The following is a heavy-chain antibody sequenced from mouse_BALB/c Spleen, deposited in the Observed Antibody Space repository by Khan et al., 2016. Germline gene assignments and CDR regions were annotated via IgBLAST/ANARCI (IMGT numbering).Heavy chain of an antibody. CDR3: TNIYNGYYVYAY. D-gene: IGHD2-3*01. CDR1: GFIFSSYT. J-gene: IGHJ3*01. CDR2: ISSGGSYI. V-gene: IGHV5-6-4*01. Sequence: EVELVEPGGGLVKPGGSLKLSCAASGFIFSSYTMSWVRQTPEKRLEWVATISSGGSYIYYPDSVKGRFTISRDNAKKTLYLQIGSLESDDTAMYYCTNIYNGYYVYAYWGQGTLVTVSA.